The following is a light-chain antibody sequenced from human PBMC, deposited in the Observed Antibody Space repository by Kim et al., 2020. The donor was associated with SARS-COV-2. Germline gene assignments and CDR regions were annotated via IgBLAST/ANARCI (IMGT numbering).Light chain of an antibody. CDR3: QQYNNSPPFT. V-gene: IGKV3-15*01. J-gene: IGKJ2*01. CDR2: GAS. CDR1: QSVRNN. Sequence: VAPGERATVSCRASQSVRNNLAWYQQTPGQAPRLLIYGASTRATGIPARFSGSGSGTEFTLIISSLQSEDFAVYYCQQYNNSPPFTFGQGTKLEI.